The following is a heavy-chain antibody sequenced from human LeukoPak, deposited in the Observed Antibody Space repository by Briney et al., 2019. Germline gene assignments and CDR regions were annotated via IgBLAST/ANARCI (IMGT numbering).Heavy chain of an antibody. D-gene: IGHD2-2*01. V-gene: IGHV1-2*02. CDR1: GYTFTDYY. J-gene: IGHJ4*02. CDR2: INPNDGDT. CDR3: ARANFLYCSTSTCLFAY. Sequence: ASVKVSCKASGYTFTDYYMHWERQAPGQGFEWMGWINPNDGDTNYAHKFQGRVTMTRDTSISTAHMEVSRLRSDNTAVYYCARANFLYCSTSTCLFAYWGQGTLVTVSS.